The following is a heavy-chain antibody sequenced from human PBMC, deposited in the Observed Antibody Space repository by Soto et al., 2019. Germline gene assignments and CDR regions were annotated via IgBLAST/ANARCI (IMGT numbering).Heavy chain of an antibody. D-gene: IGHD2-21*01. V-gene: IGHV3-11*01. Sequence: LRLSCAASGFSLTGYYMSWFRQAPGKSLEWVSYISSSGSSIYYADSVKGRFIISRDDSKNSVHLQMNSLRAGDTAIYYCAREGSYSSFDPWGQGTQVTVSS. CDR3: AREGSYSSFDP. J-gene: IGHJ5*02. CDR2: ISSSGSSI. CDR1: GFSLTGYY.